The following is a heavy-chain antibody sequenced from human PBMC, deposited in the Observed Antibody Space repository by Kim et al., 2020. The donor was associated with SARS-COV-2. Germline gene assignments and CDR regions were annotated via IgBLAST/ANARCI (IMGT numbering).Heavy chain of an antibody. J-gene: IGHJ3*02. D-gene: IGHD1-1*01. V-gene: IGHV1-46*01. Sequence: KFQGRVTMTRDTSTSTVYMELSRLRSEDTAVYYCGRVRQGQRHDAFDIWGQGTMVTVSS. CDR3: GRVRQGQRHDAFDI.